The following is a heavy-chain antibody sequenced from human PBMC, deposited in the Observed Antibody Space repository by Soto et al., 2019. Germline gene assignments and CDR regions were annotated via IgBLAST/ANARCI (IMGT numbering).Heavy chain of an antibody. V-gene: IGHV2-26*01. D-gene: IGHD1-26*01. Sequence: QVTLKESGPVLVKPTETLTLTCTVSGFSLSNARMGVTWIRQPPGKALEWLAHIFSNDEKSYSTSLKSRLTIPKDTSKRQVVHNTTTMDPVDTASYYCARHGRGVGARPLDYWGQGTLVTVSS. CDR3: ARHGRGVGARPLDY. CDR1: GFSLSNARMG. CDR2: IFSNDEK. J-gene: IGHJ4*02.